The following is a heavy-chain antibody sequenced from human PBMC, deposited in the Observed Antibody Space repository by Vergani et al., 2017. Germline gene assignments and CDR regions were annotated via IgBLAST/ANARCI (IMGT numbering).Heavy chain of an antibody. CDR1: GLSFSSYA. V-gene: IGHV3-23*01. D-gene: IGHD2-15*01. CDR3: ARCAKDIVVVVAATWYYYYYMDV. CDR2: ISGSGGST. J-gene: IGHJ6*03. Sequence: EVQLLESGGGLVQPGGSLRLSCAASGLSFSSYAMGWVRQAPGEGLEWVSAISGSGGSTYYADSVKGRFTISRDNSKNTLFLQMNSLRAEDTAVYYCARCAKDIVVVVAATWYYYYYMDVWGKGTTVTVSS.